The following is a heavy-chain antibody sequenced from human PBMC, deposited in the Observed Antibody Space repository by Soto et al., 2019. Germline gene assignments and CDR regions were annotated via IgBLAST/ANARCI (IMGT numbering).Heavy chain of an antibody. CDR2: IYHSGST. D-gene: IGHD6-19*01. CDR1: GGSISSGGYS. Sequence: QLQLQESGSGLVKPSQTLSLTCTVSGGSISSGGYSWSWIRQPPGKGLEWIGYIYHSGSTYYNPSLKSRVTISVDSSKNQFSLRLSSVTAADTAVHYCASAGGLGAVAADYWGQGTLVTVSS. V-gene: IGHV4-30-2*01. J-gene: IGHJ4*02. CDR3: ASAGGLGAVAADY.